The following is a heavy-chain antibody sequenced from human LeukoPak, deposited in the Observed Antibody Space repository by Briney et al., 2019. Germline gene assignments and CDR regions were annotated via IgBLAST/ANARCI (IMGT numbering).Heavy chain of an antibody. V-gene: IGHV3-23*01. CDR2: ISGSGGST. CDR1: GFTFSSYA. Sequence: GGSLRLSCAASGFTFSSYAMSWVRQAPGKGLEWVSAISGSGGSTYYADSVKGRFTISRDNSKNMLYLQMNSLRAEDTAVYYCAKGHHYDFWSGYYTGYFDYWGQGTLVTVSS. CDR3: AKGHHYDFWSGYYTGYFDY. D-gene: IGHD3-3*01. J-gene: IGHJ4*02.